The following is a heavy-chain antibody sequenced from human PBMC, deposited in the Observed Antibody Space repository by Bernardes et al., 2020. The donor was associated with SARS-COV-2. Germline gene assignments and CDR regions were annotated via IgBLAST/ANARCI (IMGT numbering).Heavy chain of an antibody. Sequence: ASVKVSCKASGYIFTDFGVIWVRQAPGQGLEWMGLISPYNGNTNYAQKFQGRITLTTDTSTSTAYMELRSLRSDDTAVYYCAREVASTGYYYGYFDPWGQGTQVTVSS. CDR3: AREVASTGYYYGYFDP. CDR2: ISPYNGNT. CDR1: GYIFTDFG. V-gene: IGHV1-18*01. D-gene: IGHD3-22*01. J-gene: IGHJ5*02.